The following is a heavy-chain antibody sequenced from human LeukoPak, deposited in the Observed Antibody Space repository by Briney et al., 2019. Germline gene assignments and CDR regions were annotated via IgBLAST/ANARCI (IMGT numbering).Heavy chain of an antibody. V-gene: IGHV4-59*01. J-gene: IGHJ4*02. Sequence: SETLSLTCTVSGGSISSYYWSWIRQPPGKGLEWIGYIYYSGSTSYNPSLKSRVTISVDTSKNQFSLKLSSVTAADTAVYYCAREGYYDSSGYPDYWGQGTLVTVSS. CDR3: AREGYYDSSGYPDY. CDR1: GGSISSYY. D-gene: IGHD3-22*01. CDR2: IYYSGST.